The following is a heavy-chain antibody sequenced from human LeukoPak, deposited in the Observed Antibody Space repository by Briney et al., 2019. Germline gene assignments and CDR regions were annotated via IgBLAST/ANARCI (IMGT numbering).Heavy chain of an antibody. J-gene: IGHJ3*02. CDR3: ASRRSGWPNDAFDI. CDR1: GSIFGGYT. Sequence: GGSLRLSCTGSGSIFGGYTMNWVRQAPGKGLEWLSYISPSGSNTFYADSVKGRFTISRDNAQNSLFLQMEGLRVEDTAVYYCASRRSGWPNDAFDIWGQGTMVTVTS. D-gene: IGHD6-19*01. CDR2: ISPSGSNT. V-gene: IGHV3-48*01.